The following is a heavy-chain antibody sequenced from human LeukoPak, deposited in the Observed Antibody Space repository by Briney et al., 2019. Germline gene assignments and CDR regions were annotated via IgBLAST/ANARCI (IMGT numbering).Heavy chain of an antibody. J-gene: IGHJ6*02. CDR1: GYSFTSYW. CDR3: ARLGPSSSSDYGMDV. V-gene: IGHV5-51*01. CDR2: IYPGDSDT. D-gene: IGHD6-6*01. Sequence: GGSLKISCKGSGYSFTSYWIGWVGPMPGESLGGVGIIYPGDSDTRYSPSFQGQVTISADKSISTAYLQWNSLKASDTAMYYCARLGPSSSSDYGMDVWGQGTTVTVSS.